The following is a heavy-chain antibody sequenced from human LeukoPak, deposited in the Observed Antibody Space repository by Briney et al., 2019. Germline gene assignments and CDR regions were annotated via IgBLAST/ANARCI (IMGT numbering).Heavy chain of an antibody. CDR3: AKDSKIVGATFRSYHYMDV. V-gene: IGHV3-21*01. J-gene: IGHJ6*03. CDR2: ISSSSSYI. D-gene: IGHD1-26*01. Sequence: GGSLRLSCAASGFTFSSYSMNWVRQAPGKGLEWVSSISSSSSYIYYSDSVKGRFTISRDNAKNSLYLQMNSLRAEDTAVYYCAKDSKIVGATFRSYHYMDVWGKGTAVTVSS. CDR1: GFTFSSYS.